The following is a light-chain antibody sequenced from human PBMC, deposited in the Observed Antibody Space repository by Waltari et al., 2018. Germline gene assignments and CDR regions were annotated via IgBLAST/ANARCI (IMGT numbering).Light chain of an antibody. V-gene: IGLV2-14*01. J-gene: IGLJ3*02. CDR2: GVT. CDR1: ISDVGTYNY. Sequence: QSALTQPASVSGSPGQSITISCTGTISDVGTYNYVSWYQHHPGKAPKLVIYGVTNRPSGVSNRFSGSKSGNTASLTISGLQAEDEADYHCTSCTTSATWVFGGGTKLTVL. CDR3: TSCTTSATWV.